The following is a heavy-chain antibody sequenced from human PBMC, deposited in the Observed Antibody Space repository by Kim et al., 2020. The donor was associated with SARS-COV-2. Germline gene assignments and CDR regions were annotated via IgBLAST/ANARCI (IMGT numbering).Heavy chain of an antibody. D-gene: IGHD5-12*01. J-gene: IGHJ3*02. V-gene: IGHV1-46*01. CDR3: ARGDGVATIAAFDI. Sequence: AQKFQGRVTMTRDTSTSTVYMELSSLRSEDTAVYYCARGDGVATIAAFDIWGQGTMVTVSS.